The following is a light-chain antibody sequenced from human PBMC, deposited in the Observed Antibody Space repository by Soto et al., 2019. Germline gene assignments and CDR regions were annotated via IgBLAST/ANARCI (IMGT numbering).Light chain of an antibody. J-gene: IGLJ3*02. Sequence: SGLPQPAAVSGSPGQSVTISCTGTSSDIGGYKYVSWYQQHPGKAPKHIIFEVSNRPSGASDRFSGSNSGNTASLTITGLQADDESDYFCTTYTGFSVLVSGGRTKVTAL. CDR3: TTYTGFSVLV. CDR2: EVS. V-gene: IGLV2-14*01. CDR1: SSDIGGYKY.